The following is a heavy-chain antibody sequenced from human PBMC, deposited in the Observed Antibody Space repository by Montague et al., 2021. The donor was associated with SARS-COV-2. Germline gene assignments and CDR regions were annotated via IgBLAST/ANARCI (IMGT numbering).Heavy chain of an antibody. D-gene: IGHD3-10*01. CDR3: ARVGNYLGVY. V-gene: IGHV4-61*01. CDR2: IFYTGSA. Sequence: SETLSLTCTVSSDSVSSGKYFRTWIRQPPGKGLEWIGYIFYTGSANYNPSLRSRVTISVDTSNNQFSLKLKSMGAADTAVYYCARVGNYLGVYWGQGILVTVSS. CDR1: SDSVSSGKYF. J-gene: IGHJ4*02.